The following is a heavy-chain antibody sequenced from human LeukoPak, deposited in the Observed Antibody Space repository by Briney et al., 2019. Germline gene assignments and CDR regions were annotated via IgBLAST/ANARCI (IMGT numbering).Heavy chain of an antibody. CDR3: ARLGGDTTRFDL. J-gene: IGHJ5*02. V-gene: IGHV3-7*01. CDR1: GFTFRSYW. D-gene: IGHD3-16*01. CDR2: IKQDGILK. Sequence: PGGSLRLSXAASGFTFRSYWMSWVRQAPGRGLDWVATIKQDGILKHYVDSVKGRFTISRDNAENSLYLQMDSLRVEDTAVYYCARLGGDTTRFDLWGQGALVTVSS.